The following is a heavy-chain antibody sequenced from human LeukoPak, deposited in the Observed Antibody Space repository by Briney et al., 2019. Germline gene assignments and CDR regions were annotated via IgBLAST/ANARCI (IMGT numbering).Heavy chain of an antibody. CDR1: GGSISSNSYY. J-gene: IGHJ4*02. CDR2: IYYSGST. Sequence: SETLSLTCAVSGGSISSNSYYWGWIRQPPGKGLEWIGTIYYSGSTYYNPSLKSRVTISLDTSKNQFSLKLTSVTAADTAVYYCARAREPVAIDYWGQGTLVTVSS. V-gene: IGHV4-39*07. D-gene: IGHD5-12*01. CDR3: ARAREPVAIDY.